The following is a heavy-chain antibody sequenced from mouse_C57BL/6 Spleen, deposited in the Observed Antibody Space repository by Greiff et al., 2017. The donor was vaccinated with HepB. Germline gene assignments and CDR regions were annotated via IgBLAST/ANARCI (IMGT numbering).Heavy chain of an antibody. CDR3: ARVYSNFGYFDV. D-gene: IGHD2-5*01. Sequence: EVKLMESGPELVKPGASVKISCKASGYSFTDYNMNWVKQSNGKSLEWIGVINPNYGTTSYNQKFKGKATLTVDQSSSTAYMQLNSLTSEDSAVYYCARVYSNFGYFDVWGTGTTVTVSS. CDR2: INPNYGTT. CDR1: GYSFTDYN. V-gene: IGHV1-39*01. J-gene: IGHJ1*03.